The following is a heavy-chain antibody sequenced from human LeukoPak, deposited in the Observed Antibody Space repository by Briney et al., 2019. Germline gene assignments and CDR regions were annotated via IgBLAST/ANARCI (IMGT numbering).Heavy chain of an antibody. CDR2: IIPIFGTA. V-gene: IGHV1-69*13. CDR3: ASDTAMVSDAFDI. J-gene: IGHJ3*02. Sequence: ASVKVSCKASGGTFSSYAISWVRQAPGQGLEWMGGIIPIFGTANYAQKFQGKITITADESTSTAYMELSSLRSEDTAVYYCASDTAMVSDAFDIWGQGTMVTVSS. CDR1: GGTFSSYA. D-gene: IGHD5-18*01.